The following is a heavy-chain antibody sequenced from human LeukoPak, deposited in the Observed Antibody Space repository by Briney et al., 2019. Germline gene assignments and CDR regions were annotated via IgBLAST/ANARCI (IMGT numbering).Heavy chain of an antibody. CDR1: GFTFSSYA. D-gene: IGHD3-16*02. V-gene: IGHV3-23*01. CDR2: ISGSGGST. Sequence: GGSLRLSCAASGFTFSSYAMNWVRRAPGKGLEWVPTISGSGGSTYYADSVKGRFTVSRDNSKNTLSLQMNSLRAEDTAVYYCARDIELSTWGLGTMVTVSS. CDR3: ARDIELST. J-gene: IGHJ3*01.